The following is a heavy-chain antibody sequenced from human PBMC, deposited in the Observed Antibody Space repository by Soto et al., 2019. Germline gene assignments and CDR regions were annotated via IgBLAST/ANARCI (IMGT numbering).Heavy chain of an antibody. CDR2: IYSGGST. D-gene: IGHD3-10*01. CDR3: ARARGSWSYYADAFDI. Sequence: PGGSLRLSCAASGFTVSSNYMSWVRQAPGKGLEWVSVIYSGGSTYYADSVKGRFTISRDNSNNTLYLQMNSLRAEDTAVYYCARARGSWSYYADAFDIWGQGTIVTVSS. CDR1: GFTVSSNY. V-gene: IGHV3-53*01. J-gene: IGHJ3*02.